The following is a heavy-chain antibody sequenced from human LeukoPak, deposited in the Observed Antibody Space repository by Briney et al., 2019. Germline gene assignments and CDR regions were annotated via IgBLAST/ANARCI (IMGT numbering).Heavy chain of an antibody. V-gene: IGHV1-69*05. CDR1: GGIFSSYA. CDR2: IIPIFGTA. J-gene: IGHJ4*02. D-gene: IGHD3-22*01. Sequence: SVKVSCKACGGIFSSYAISWVRQPPGQGLEGMGGIIPIFGTANYAQKFKGRDTLTTDESTSTASVELISLRSEDTAVYYCARGTYYYDSSGYYYEAFDYWGQGTLVTVSS. CDR3: ARGTYYYDSSGYYYEAFDY.